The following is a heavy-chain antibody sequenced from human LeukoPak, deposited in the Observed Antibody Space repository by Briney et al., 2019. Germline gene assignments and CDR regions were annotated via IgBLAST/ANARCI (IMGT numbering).Heavy chain of an antibody. Sequence: ASVKVSCKASGYTFTTYNINWVRQAPGQGLEWMGWISAYNGNTNYAQKLQGRVTMTTDTSTGTAYMELRSLRSDDTAVYYCAREGIVGATYYYYYYYMDVWGKGTTVTISS. CDR1: GYTFTTYN. V-gene: IGHV1-18*01. J-gene: IGHJ6*03. CDR2: ISAYNGNT. D-gene: IGHD1-26*01. CDR3: AREGIVGATYYYYYYYMDV.